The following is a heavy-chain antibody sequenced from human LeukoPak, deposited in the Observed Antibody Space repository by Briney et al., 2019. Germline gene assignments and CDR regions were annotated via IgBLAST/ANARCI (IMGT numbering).Heavy chain of an antibody. CDR2: IYYSGST. Sequence: PSETLSLTCTVSGGSISSSSYYWSWIRQPPGKGLEWIGYIYYSGSTNYNPSLKSRVTISVDTSKNQFSLKLSSVTAADTAVYYCARAGASSSWYDYYFDYWGQGTLVTVSS. V-gene: IGHV4-61*01. CDR3: ARAGASSSWYDYYFDY. D-gene: IGHD6-13*01. CDR1: GGSISSSSYY. J-gene: IGHJ4*02.